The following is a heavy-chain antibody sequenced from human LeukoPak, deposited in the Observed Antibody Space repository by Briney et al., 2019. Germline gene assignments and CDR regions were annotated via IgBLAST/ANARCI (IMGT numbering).Heavy chain of an antibody. CDR2: MNPNSGNT. V-gene: IGHV1-8*01. J-gene: IGHJ3*02. Sequence: GASVKVSCKASGYTFTSYDINWVRQAPGQGLEWMGWMNPNSGNTGYAQKFQGRVTMTRNTSISTAYMELSSLRSEDTAVYYCATRVVGYCSGGSCPDDAFDIWGQGTMVTVSS. CDR3: ATRVVGYCSGGSCPDDAFDI. CDR1: GYTFTSYD. D-gene: IGHD2-15*01.